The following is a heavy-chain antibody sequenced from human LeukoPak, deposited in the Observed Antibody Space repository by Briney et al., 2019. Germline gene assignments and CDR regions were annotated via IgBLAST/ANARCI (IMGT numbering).Heavy chain of an antibody. J-gene: IGHJ6*03. CDR3: AKDFIGDPRGYYYYYYMDV. CDR2: ISGSGGST. D-gene: IGHD4-17*01. V-gene: IGHV3-23*01. CDR1: GSTFSSYG. Sequence: GGSLRLSCAASGSTFSSYGMSWVRQAPGKGLEWVSAISGSGGSTYYADSVKGRFTISRDNSKNTLYLQMNSLRAEDTAVYYCAKDFIGDPRGYYYYYYMDVWGKGTTVTISS.